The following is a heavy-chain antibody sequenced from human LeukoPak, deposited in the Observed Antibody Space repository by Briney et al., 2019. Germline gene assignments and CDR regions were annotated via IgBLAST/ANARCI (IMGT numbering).Heavy chain of an antibody. CDR3: ARVLDTAMVYYGMDV. Sequence: GGSLRLSCAASGFSFSTYRMSWVRQAPGKGLEWVANIKQDGSEKFYVDSVKGRFTISRDNAKNSLYLQMNSLRAEDTAVYYCARVLDTAMVYYGMDVWGQGTTVTVSS. CDR2: IKQDGSEK. D-gene: IGHD5-18*01. V-gene: IGHV3-7*01. CDR1: GFSFSTYR. J-gene: IGHJ6*02.